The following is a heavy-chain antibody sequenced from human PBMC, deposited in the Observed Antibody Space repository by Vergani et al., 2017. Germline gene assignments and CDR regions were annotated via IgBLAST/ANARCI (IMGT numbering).Heavy chain of an antibody. J-gene: IGHJ2*01. CDR1: GGSISSYY. CDR2: IDTSGST. D-gene: IGHD6-19*01. V-gene: IGHV4-4*07. Sequence: QVQLQESGPGLVKPSETLSLTCTVSGGSISSYYWSWIRQPAGKGLEWIGRIDTSGSTNYNPSLESRVIMSVDTSKNQFSLKLSSVTAADTAVYYCARGRRQWLGYWYFDLWGRGTLVTVSS. CDR3: ARGRRQWLGYWYFDL.